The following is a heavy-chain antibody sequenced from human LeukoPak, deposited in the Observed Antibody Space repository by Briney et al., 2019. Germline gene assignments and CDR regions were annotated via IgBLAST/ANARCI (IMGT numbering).Heavy chain of an antibody. CDR1: GYTFTSYG. D-gene: IGHD3-22*01. V-gene: IGHV1-24*01. Sequence: ASVKVSCKASGYTFTSYGISWVRQAPGKGLEWMGGFDPEDGETIYAQKFQGRVTMTEDTSTDTAYMELSSLRSEDTAVYYCATTRGSTYYYDSSGSRDAFDIWGQGTMVTVSS. CDR2: FDPEDGET. J-gene: IGHJ3*02. CDR3: ATTRGSTYYYDSSGSRDAFDI.